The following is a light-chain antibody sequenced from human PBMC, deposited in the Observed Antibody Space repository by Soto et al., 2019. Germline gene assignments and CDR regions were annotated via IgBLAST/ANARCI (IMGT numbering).Light chain of an antibody. CDR1: QSVSS. Sequence: EIVLTQSPGTLSLSPGERATLSCRASQSVSSLAWYQQKVGQAPRLLIYGASTRATGIPDRFSGSGSGTDXXXXXXRXXPEDFAVYYCQQYGRAPLTFGGGTKVEIK. V-gene: IGKV3-20*01. J-gene: IGKJ4*01. CDR3: QQYGRAPLT. CDR2: GAS.